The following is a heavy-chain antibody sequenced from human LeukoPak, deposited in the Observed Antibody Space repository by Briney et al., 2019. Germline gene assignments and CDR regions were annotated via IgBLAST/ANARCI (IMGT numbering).Heavy chain of an antibody. CDR2: ISAYNGNT. CDR1: GCTFTSYG. CDR3: ARDLSAHVVVDYYYGMDV. V-gene: IGHV1-18*01. J-gene: IGHJ6*02. D-gene: IGHD2-15*01. Sequence: ASVKVSCKASGCTFTSYGISWVRQAPGQGLEWMGWISAYNGNTNYAQKLQGRVTMTTDTSTSTAYMELRSLRSDDTAVYYCARDLSAHVVVDYYYGMDVWGQGTTVTVSS.